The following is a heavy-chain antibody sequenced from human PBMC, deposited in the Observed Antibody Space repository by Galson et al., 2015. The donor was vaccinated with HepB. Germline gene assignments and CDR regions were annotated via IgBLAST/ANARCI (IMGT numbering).Heavy chain of an antibody. J-gene: IGHJ4*02. V-gene: IGHV4-39*01. Sequence: LSLTCTVSGGSISSNTYYWGWIRQPPGKGLEWIGSISYSGHTYYNPSLKSRVTISVDTSNNQFSLKLTSVPAADTAVYYCARRSNHYFGSGSLASPFDYWGQGTLVTVSS. CDR1: GGSISSNTYY. D-gene: IGHD3-10*01. CDR3: ARRSNHYFGSGSLASPFDY. CDR2: ISYSGHT.